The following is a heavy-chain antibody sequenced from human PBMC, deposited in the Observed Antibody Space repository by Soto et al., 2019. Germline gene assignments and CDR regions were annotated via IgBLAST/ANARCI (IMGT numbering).Heavy chain of an antibody. CDR1: GGSISSGGYS. J-gene: IGHJ5*02. D-gene: IGHD3-22*01. CDR3: ARHTPARAYDSRVNWFDP. V-gene: IGHV4-30-2*01. Sequence: PSETLSLTCAVSGGSISSGGYSWSWIRQPPGKGLEWIGYIYHSGSTYYNPSLKSRVTISVDRSKNQFSLKLSSVTAADTAVYYCARHTPARAYDSRVNWFDPWGQGTLVTVSS. CDR2: IYHSGST.